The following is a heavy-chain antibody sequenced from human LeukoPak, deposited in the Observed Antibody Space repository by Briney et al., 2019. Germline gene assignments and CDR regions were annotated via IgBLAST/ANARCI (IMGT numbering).Heavy chain of an antibody. CDR2: IYYSGST. V-gene: IGHV4-39*01. J-gene: IGHJ4*02. Sequence: SETLSLTCTVSGGSTSSSSYYWGWIRQPPGKGLEWIGSIYYSGSTYYNPSLKSRVTISVDTSKNQFSLKLSSVTAADTAVYYCARHEEMITFGGVIASYYFDYWGQGTLVTVSS. CDR3: ARHEEMITFGGVIASYYFDY. CDR1: GGSTSSSSYY. D-gene: IGHD3-16*02.